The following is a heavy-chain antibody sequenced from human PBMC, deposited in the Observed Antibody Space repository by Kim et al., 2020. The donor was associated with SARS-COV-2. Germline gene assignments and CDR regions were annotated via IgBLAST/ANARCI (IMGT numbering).Heavy chain of an antibody. CDR1: GGSISRYY. CDR3: ARLPYYYDTLCYPYYYYY. J-gene: IGHJ6*01. Sequence: SETLSLTCTVSGGSISRYYWSWIRQPPGKGLEWIGYSYYSVSNKYNPSLKSRVTRSVNTSEDQFSLKLTSVTTSDTAVDSCARLPYYYDTLCYPYYYYY. V-gene: IGHV4-59*08. D-gene: IGHD3-22*01. CDR2: SYYSVSN.